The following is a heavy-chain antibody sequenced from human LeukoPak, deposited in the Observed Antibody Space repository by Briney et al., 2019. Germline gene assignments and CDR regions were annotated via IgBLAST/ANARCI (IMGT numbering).Heavy chain of an antibody. CDR3: AKESDVAAAGIDY. CDR2: IRYEGSNK. Sequence: PGGSLRLSCAASGFIFSGYGMHWVRQAPGKGLQWVTFIRYEGSNKYYADSVKGRFTTSRDNSKNTLYLQMNSLRVEDTAVYYCAKESDVAAAGIDYWGQGTLVTVSS. J-gene: IGHJ4*02. D-gene: IGHD6-13*01. CDR1: GFIFSGYG. V-gene: IGHV3-30*02.